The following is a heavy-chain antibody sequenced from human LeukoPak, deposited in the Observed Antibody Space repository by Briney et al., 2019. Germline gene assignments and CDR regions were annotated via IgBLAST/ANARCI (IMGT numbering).Heavy chain of an antibody. Sequence: SETLSLTCAVYGGSFSGYYWSWIRQPPGKGLEWIGEISHSGSTNYNPSLKSRVTISVDTSKNQFSLKLSSVTAADTAVYYCARLRNPYYYYGMDVWGQGTTVTVSS. V-gene: IGHV4-34*01. J-gene: IGHJ6*02. D-gene: IGHD4-4*01. CDR2: ISHSGST. CDR1: GGSFSGYY. CDR3: ARLRNPYYYYGMDV.